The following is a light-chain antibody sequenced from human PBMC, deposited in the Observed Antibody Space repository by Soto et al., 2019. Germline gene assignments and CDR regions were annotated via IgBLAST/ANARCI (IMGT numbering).Light chain of an antibody. CDR3: QQYDYYPYT. Sequence: DIQMTQSPSTLSASVGDRVTITCRASQSISSWLAWYQPKPGEAPKILIYKASSLETGVPSRFSGSGSGTEFTLTISSLQPDDFATYYCQQYDYYPYTFGQGTKLEIK. J-gene: IGKJ2*01. CDR1: QSISSW. V-gene: IGKV1-5*03. CDR2: KAS.